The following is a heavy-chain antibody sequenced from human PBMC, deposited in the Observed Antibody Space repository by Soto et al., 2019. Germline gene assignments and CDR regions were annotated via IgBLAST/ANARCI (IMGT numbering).Heavy chain of an antibody. Sequence: GGSLRLSCAASGFIFSNYGMHWVRQAPGKGLEWVAVIWYDGSNKYYADSVKGRFTISRDNSKNTLYLQMNSLRAEDTAVYYCARGPGVTMIVHYYYYYYGMDVWGQGITVTVSS. V-gene: IGHV3-33*08. CDR1: GFIFSNYG. CDR3: ARGPGVTMIVHYYYYYYGMDV. D-gene: IGHD3-22*01. J-gene: IGHJ6*02. CDR2: IWYDGSNK.